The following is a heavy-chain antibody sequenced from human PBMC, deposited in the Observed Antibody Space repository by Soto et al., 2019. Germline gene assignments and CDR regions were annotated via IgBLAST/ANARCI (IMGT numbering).Heavy chain of an antibody. J-gene: IGHJ5*02. CDR3: ARADWNYLFGNWFDP. Sequence: QVQLQESGPGLVKPSETLSLTCTVSGGSISSYYWSWIRQPPGKGLEWIGYIYYSGSTNYNPSLRSRGTISVDTSKNQFSLKLSSVTAADTAVYYCARADWNYLFGNWFDPWGQGTLVTVSS. CDR2: IYYSGST. CDR1: GGSISSYY. D-gene: IGHD1-7*01. V-gene: IGHV4-59*01.